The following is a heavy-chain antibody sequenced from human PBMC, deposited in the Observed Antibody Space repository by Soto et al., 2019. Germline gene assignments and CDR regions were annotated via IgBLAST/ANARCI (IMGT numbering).Heavy chain of an antibody. J-gene: IGHJ4*02. Sequence: QLQLQESGPGLVKPSETLSLTCTVSGGSISSSAYYWGWIRQPPGKGLEWIGSIYYSGTTFYVPSLKSRLFMSVDTSKNQFSLRLRSVTATDTAVYYCARQARGATYSAFDYWGQGTLVTVSS. D-gene: IGHD1-26*01. CDR2: IYYSGTT. V-gene: IGHV4-39*01. CDR1: GGSISSSAYY. CDR3: ARQARGATYSAFDY.